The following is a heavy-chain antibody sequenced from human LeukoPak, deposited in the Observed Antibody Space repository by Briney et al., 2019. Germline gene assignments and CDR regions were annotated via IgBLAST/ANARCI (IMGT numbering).Heavy chain of an antibody. V-gene: IGHV1-2*02. D-gene: IGHD2-2*01. J-gene: IGHJ4*02. Sequence: EASVKVSCKASGYTFTGYYIHWVRQAPGQGLEWMGWINPNNGGTSYAQQFQGRVTMTRGTSISTAYMELTRLRSDDTAMYYCAIVSAAARWGQGTLVTVSS. CDR1: GYTFTGYY. CDR3: AIVSAAAR. CDR2: INPNNGGT.